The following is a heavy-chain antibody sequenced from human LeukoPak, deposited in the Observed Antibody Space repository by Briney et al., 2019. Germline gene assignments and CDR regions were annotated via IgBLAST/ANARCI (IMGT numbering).Heavy chain of an antibody. V-gene: IGHV3-20*04. J-gene: IGHJ3*02. CDR1: GFTFGDYG. Sequence: GGSLRLSCAASGFTFGDYGMSWVRQAPGKGLEWVSGILWSGGSTGYADSVKGRFTISRDNSKNTLYLQMNSLRAEDTAVYYCARGQHRVTYSDDAFDIWGQGTMVTVSS. D-gene: IGHD4-11*01. CDR2: ILWSGGST. CDR3: ARGQHRVTYSDDAFDI.